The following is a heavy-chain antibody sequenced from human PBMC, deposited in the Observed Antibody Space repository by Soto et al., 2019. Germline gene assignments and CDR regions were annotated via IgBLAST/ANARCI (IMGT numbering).Heavy chain of an antibody. V-gene: IGHV3-7*03. CDR1: GFTFSSYW. Sequence: GGSLRLSCAASGFTFSSYWMSWVRQAPGKGLEWVANIKQDGSEKYYVDSVEGRFTISRDNAKNSLYLQMNSLRAEDTAVYYCARDRDWNYVAFDIWGQGTMVTVSS. CDR2: IKQDGSEK. J-gene: IGHJ3*02. D-gene: IGHD1-7*01. CDR3: ARDRDWNYVAFDI.